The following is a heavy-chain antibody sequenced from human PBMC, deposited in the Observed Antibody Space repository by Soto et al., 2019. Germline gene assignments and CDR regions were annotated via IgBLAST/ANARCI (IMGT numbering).Heavy chain of an antibody. V-gene: IGHV4-59*01. Sequence: PSETLSLTCTVSGGSISCYYWIWIRQPPGKGLEWIGYIYYSGSTNYNPSLKSRVTISVDTSKNQFSLKLSSVTAADTAVYYCAKTPSIYDHKDYWGQGTLVTVSS. J-gene: IGHJ4*02. CDR1: GGSISCYY. D-gene: IGHD3-22*01. CDR3: AKTPSIYDHKDY. CDR2: IYYSGST.